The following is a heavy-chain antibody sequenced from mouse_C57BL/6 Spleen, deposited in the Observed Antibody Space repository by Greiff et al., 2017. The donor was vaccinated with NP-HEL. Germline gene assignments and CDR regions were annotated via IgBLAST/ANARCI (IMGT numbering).Heavy chain of an antibody. CDR3: ARSTMITRAWFAY. CDR1: GYTFTSYW. Sequence: VQLQQPGAELVRPGTSVKLSCKASGYTFTSYWMHWVKQRPGQGLEWIGVIDPSDSYTNYNQKFKGKATLTVDTSSSTAYMQLSSLTSEDSAVYYCARSTMITRAWFAYWGQGTLVTVSA. D-gene: IGHD2-4*01. CDR2: IDPSDSYT. V-gene: IGHV1-59*01. J-gene: IGHJ3*01.